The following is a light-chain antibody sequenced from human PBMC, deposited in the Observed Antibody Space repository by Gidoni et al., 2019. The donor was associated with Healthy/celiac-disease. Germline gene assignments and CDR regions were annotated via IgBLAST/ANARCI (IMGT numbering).Light chain of an antibody. J-gene: IGKJ1*01. V-gene: IGKV3-15*01. CDR3: QQYNNWPQWT. CDR2: GAS. CDR1: QSVSSN. Sequence: EIVMTQSPATLSVSPGARATLSCRASQSVSSNLAWYQQTPGQAPRLLIYGASTRATGIPARFSGSGSGTEFTLTIRSLQSEDFAVYYCQQYNNWPQWTFXQXTKVXIK.